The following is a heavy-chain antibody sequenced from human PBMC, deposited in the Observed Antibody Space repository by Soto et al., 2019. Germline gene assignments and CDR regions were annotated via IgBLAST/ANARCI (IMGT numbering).Heavy chain of an antibody. CDR3: ARGWGDYSKSGGVDY. CDR2: MNPNSGNT. J-gene: IGHJ4*02. Sequence: ASVKVSCKASGYTFTSYDINCVRQATGQGLEWMGWMNPNSGNTGYAQKFQGRVTMTRDTSISTAYMELSRLRSEDTAVYYCARGWGDYSKSGGVDYWGQGTLVTVSS. CDR1: GYTFTSYD. V-gene: IGHV1-8*01. D-gene: IGHD6-13*01.